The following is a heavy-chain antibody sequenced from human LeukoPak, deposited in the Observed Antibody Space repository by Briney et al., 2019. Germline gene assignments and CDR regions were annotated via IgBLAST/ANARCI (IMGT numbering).Heavy chain of an antibody. D-gene: IGHD3-16*01. CDR2: INHSGST. CDR3: ARGRGSWFDP. Sequence: KPSETLSLTCAVYGGSFSGYYWSWIRQPPGKGLEWIGEINHSGSTNYNPSLKSRITISVDTSKNQFSLKLSPVTAADTAVYYCARGRGSWFDPWGQGTLVTVSS. J-gene: IGHJ5*02. V-gene: IGHV4-34*01. CDR1: GGSFSGYY.